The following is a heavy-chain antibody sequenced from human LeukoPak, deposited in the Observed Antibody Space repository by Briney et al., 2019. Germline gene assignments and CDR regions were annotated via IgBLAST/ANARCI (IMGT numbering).Heavy chain of an antibody. D-gene: IGHD3-9*01. Sequence: GGSLRLSCAASGFTSSSYAMSWVRQAPGKGLEWVSAISGSGGSTYYAASVKGRFTISRDNSKNTLYLQMNSLRAEDTAVYYCAKGEGDYDILTGYYSRGEDAFDIWGQGTMVTVSS. V-gene: IGHV3-23*01. J-gene: IGHJ3*02. CDR3: AKGEGDYDILTGYYSRGEDAFDI. CDR1: GFTSSSYA. CDR2: ISGSGGST.